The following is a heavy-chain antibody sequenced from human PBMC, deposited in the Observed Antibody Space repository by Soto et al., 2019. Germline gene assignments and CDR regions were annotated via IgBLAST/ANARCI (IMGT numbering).Heavy chain of an antibody. Sequence: EVRLVESGGDLVKSGGSLRLSCVGSGFLFRNYEMNWVRQAPGKGLEWLAHISTTGGHVSESDSVKGRFTISRDNTKHTLYLQMNSLRTEDTGVYYCARDVVSGYREYDSDWSAPWGQGIPVTVSS. CDR3: ARDVVSGYREYDSDWSAP. J-gene: IGHJ5*02. CDR2: ISTTGGHV. D-gene: IGHD3-16*01. CDR1: GFLFRNYE. V-gene: IGHV3-48*03.